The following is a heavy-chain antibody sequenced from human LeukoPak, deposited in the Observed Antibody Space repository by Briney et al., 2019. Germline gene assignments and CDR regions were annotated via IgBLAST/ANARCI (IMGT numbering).Heavy chain of an antibody. CDR3: ARESVAGGFEY. D-gene: IGHD6-19*01. CDR2: IIPMQGTP. Sequence: SVTVSCKASGYTFTSYDINWVRQAPGQGLEWMGGIIPMQGTPNYAQKFQDRVTISADKSTTTVYMALSSLRYEDTAMYYCARESVAGGFEYWGQGTLVTVSS. J-gene: IGHJ4*02. CDR1: GYTFTSYD. V-gene: IGHV1-69*10.